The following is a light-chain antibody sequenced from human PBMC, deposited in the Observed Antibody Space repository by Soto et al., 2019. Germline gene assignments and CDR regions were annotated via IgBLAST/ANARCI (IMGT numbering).Light chain of an antibody. CDR1: SSDVGAYNY. V-gene: IGLV2-11*01. CDR2: DVS. CDR3: CSYAGSYTGV. J-gene: IGLJ1*01. Sequence: QSALTQPRSVSGSPGQSVTISCTGTSSDVGAYNYVSWYQHHPGKAPKFMIYDVSKRPSGVPDRFSGSKSDNTASLTISGLQAEDEADYYCCSYAGSYTGVFGTGTKLTVL.